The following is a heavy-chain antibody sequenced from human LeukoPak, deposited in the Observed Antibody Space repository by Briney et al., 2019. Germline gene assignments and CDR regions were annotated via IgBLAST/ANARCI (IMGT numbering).Heavy chain of an antibody. V-gene: IGHV4-30-4*08. J-gene: IGHJ4*02. CDR1: GGSISSGDYY. CDR3: ARDKPRITIFGVVIPSYFDY. Sequence: PSQTLSLTCTVSGGSISSGDYYWSWIRQPPGKGLEWIGYIYNSGSTYYNPSLRSRISISVGTSKNQFSLKLSSVTAADTAVYYCARDKPRITIFGVVIPSYFDYWGQGTLVTVSS. D-gene: IGHD3-3*01. CDR2: IYNSGST.